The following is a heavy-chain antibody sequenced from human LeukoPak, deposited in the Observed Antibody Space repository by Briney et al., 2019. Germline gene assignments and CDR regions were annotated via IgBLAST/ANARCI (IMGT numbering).Heavy chain of an antibody. Sequence: PGGSLRLSCAASGFTFSSYAMSWVRQAPGKGLERVSAISGSGGSTYYADSVKGRFTISRDNSKNTLYLQMNSLRAEDTAVYYCAKWVVCYYCYMDVWGKGTTVTVSS. CDR1: GFTFSSYA. D-gene: IGHD2-15*01. J-gene: IGHJ6*03. CDR3: AKWVVCYYCYMDV. V-gene: IGHV3-23*01. CDR2: ISGSGGST.